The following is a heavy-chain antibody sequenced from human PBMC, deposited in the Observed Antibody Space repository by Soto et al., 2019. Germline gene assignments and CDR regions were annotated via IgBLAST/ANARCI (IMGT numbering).Heavy chain of an antibody. CDR1: GDSGGFISRSSYH. CDR3: ARHPPYGPLDY. V-gene: IGHV4-39*01. D-gene: IGHD4-17*01. CDR2: IYYSGST. Sequence: QLQLQESGPGLVKPSETLSLTCTVSGDSGGFISRSSYHWGWIRQPPGKGLEWIGNIYYSGSTYYNPSLKSRVTISGDTSKNQFSLRLTSVTADTAVYYCARHPPYGPLDYWGQGTLVTVSS. J-gene: IGHJ4*02.